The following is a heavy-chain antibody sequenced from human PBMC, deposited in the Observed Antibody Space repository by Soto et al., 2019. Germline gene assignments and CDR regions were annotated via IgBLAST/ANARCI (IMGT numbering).Heavy chain of an antibody. J-gene: IGHJ4*02. Sequence: LRLSCVASGFTFDNYEMNWVRQAPGKGLEWVSYISSVGSTIYYADSVKGRFTISRDNAKNSLYLQMNSLRAEDTAVYYCAKEATNINNFDYWGQGTLVTVSS. CDR1: GFTFDNYE. V-gene: IGHV3-48*03. CDR2: ISSVGSTI. CDR3: AKEATNINNFDY. D-gene: IGHD5-12*01.